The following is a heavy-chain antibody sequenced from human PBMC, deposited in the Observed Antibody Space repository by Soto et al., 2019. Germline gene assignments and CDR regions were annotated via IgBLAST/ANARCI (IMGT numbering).Heavy chain of an antibody. V-gene: IGHV1-8*01. CDR3: ARGGEQWLGKTYYSYYYMDV. J-gene: IGHJ6*03. CDR2: MNPNSGNT. Sequence: ASVKGSCKASGYTFTSYDINWVRQATGQGLEWMGWMNPNSGNTGYAQKFQGRVTMTRNTSISTAYMELSSLRSEDTAVYYCARGGEQWLGKTYYSYYYMDVWGKGTTVTVSS. D-gene: IGHD6-19*01. CDR1: GYTFTSYD.